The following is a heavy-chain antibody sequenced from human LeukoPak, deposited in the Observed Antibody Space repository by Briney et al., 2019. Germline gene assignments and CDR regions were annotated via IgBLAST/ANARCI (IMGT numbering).Heavy chain of an antibody. CDR2: ISSSSSYI. V-gene: IGHV3-21*01. Sequence: GGSLRLSCAASGFTFSSYSMIWVRQAPGKGLEWVSSISSSSSYIYYADSVKGRFTISRDNAKNSLYLQMNSLRAEDTAVYYCARAPGYSSSWFSGWGQGTLVTVSS. CDR1: GFTFSSYS. CDR3: ARAPGYSSSWFSG. D-gene: IGHD6-13*01. J-gene: IGHJ4*02.